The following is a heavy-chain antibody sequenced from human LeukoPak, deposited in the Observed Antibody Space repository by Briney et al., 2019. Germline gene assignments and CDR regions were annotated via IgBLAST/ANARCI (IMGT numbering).Heavy chain of an antibody. D-gene: IGHD1-26*01. J-gene: IGHJ4*02. V-gene: IGHV3-15*01. Sequence: GGPLRLSGAASESTFSNAGLSWVGKAQGRGLDWVGRIKSKTDGGTTDYAAPVKGRFTISRDDSKNTLYLQMNSLKTEDTAVYYCATDSGWDLDYWGQGTLVTVSS. CDR2: IKSKTDGGTT. CDR3: ATDSGWDLDY. CDR1: ESTFSNAG.